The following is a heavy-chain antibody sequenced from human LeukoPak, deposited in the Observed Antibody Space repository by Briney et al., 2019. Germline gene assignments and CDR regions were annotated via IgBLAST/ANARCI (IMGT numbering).Heavy chain of an antibody. CDR3: ARGGDFWSGYCFDY. Sequence: SETLSLTCTVSGGSISSYYWSWIRQPPGKGLEWIGYIYYSGGTNYNPSLKSRVTISVDTSKNQFSLKLSSVTAADTAVYYCARGGDFWSGYCFDYWGQGTLVTVSS. V-gene: IGHV4-59*01. CDR2: IYYSGGT. J-gene: IGHJ4*02. CDR1: GGSISSYY. D-gene: IGHD3-3*01.